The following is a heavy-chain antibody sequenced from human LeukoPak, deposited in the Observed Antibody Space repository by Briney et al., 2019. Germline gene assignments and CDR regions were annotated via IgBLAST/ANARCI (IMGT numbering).Heavy chain of an antibody. CDR1: GFSFSNYK. V-gene: IGHV3-74*01. Sequence: PGGSLRLSCAASGFSFSNYKMHWVRQAPGEGLVWVSVISAEGRATFYADPVKGRFTMSRDNAKNTLYLQMNSLRVEDTALYYCVREYCGGNCLGGFDIWGQGTMIGLSS. CDR3: VREYCGGNCLGGFDI. D-gene: IGHD2-21*02. J-gene: IGHJ3*02. CDR2: ISAEGRAT.